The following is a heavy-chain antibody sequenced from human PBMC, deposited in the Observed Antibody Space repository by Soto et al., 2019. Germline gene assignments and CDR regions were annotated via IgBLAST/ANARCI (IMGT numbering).Heavy chain of an antibody. CDR2: ISFNGRT. Sequence: QVQLQESGPGLVKPSETLSLTCSVSDGSVRSGSYYWTWIRQPPGRGLEYIGYISFNGRTNYDPALKSRVSIAMDTSKNQFSLKLTSVTAADPAVYFCARDRCGRPYYYYGMDVWGQGTTVTVSS. D-gene: IGHD2-21*01. CDR1: DGSVRSGSYY. CDR3: ARDRCGRPYYYYGMDV. J-gene: IGHJ6*02. V-gene: IGHV4-61*01.